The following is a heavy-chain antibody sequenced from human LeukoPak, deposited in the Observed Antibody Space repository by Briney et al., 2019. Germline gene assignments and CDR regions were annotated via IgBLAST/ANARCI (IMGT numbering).Heavy chain of an antibody. V-gene: IGHV1-2*02. CDR2: INPNSGGT. CDR1: GYTFTGYY. J-gene: IGHJ6*03. D-gene: IGHD2-2*01. CDR3: ASGYCSSTSCQTVYYYYYYMDV. Sequence: ASVKVSCKASGYTFTGYYMHWVRQAPGQGLEWMGWINPNSGGTSYAQKFQGGVTMTRDTSISTAYMELSRLRSDDTAVYYCASGYCSSTSCQTVYYYYYYMDVWGKGTTVTVSS.